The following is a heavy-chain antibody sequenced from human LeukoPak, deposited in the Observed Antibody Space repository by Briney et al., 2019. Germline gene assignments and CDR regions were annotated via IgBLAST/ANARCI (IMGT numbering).Heavy chain of an antibody. CDR1: GFTFSVYG. Sequence: GGSLRLSCAVSGFTFSVYGMNWVRQAPGKGLEWLSHMSSGGTTIYYADSVKGRFTVSRDNVENSLFLQMNSLRVDDTAVYYCVRDFEVPAAAPDYYYFYYMDLWGTGTTVTVSS. CDR3: VRDFEVPAAAPDYYYFYYMDL. D-gene: IGHD2-2*01. V-gene: IGHV3-48*04. CDR2: MSSGGTTI. J-gene: IGHJ6*03.